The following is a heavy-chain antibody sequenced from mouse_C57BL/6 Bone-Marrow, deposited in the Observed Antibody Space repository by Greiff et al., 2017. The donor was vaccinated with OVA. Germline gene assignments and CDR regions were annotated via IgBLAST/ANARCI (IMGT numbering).Heavy chain of an antibody. D-gene: IGHD1-1*01. J-gene: IGHJ4*01. CDR2: INPYNGGT. CDR1: GYTFTDYY. CDR3: AKYGSSYEYYAMDY. Sequence: EVQLQQSGPVLVKPGASVKMSCKASGYTFTDYYMNWVKQSHGKSLEWIGVINPYNGGTSYNQKFKGKATLTVDKSSSTAYMELNSLTSEDSAVYYCAKYGSSYEYYAMDYWGQGTSVTVSS. V-gene: IGHV1-19*01.